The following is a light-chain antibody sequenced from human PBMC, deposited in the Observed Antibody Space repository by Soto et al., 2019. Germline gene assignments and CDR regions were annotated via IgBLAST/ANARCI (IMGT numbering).Light chain of an antibody. CDR3: QQYNNWRLT. Sequence: EVVMTQSPASLSVSPGESATLFCRASQSVSRNLAWYQQKPGQPPRLLKYDAATRATGTPDRFSGSGSGTEFTLTISSLQSEDFAVYYCQQYNNWRLTFGQGTRLEIK. CDR2: DAA. V-gene: IGKV3-15*01. CDR1: QSVSRN. J-gene: IGKJ5*01.